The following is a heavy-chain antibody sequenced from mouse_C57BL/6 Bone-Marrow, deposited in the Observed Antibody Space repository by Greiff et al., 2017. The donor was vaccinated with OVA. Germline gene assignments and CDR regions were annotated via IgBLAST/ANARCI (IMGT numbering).Heavy chain of an antibody. Sequence: VMLVESGPGLVAPSQSLSITCTVSGFSLTSYAISWVRQPPGKGLEWLGVIWTGGGTNYNSALKSRLSISKDNSKSQVFLKMNSLQTDDTARYYCARNDYYGNYFWFAYWGQGTLVTVSA. CDR1: GFSLTSYA. J-gene: IGHJ3*01. CDR3: ARNDYYGNYFWFAY. D-gene: IGHD2-1*01. V-gene: IGHV2-9-1*01. CDR2: IWTGGGT.